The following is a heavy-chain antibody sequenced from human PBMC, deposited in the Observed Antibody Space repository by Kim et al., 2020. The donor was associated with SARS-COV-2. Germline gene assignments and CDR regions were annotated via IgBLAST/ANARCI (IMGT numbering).Heavy chain of an antibody. D-gene: IGHD2-2*03. CDR3: VIGDGYCSSTSCRLYYYYYGMDV. CDR2: ISSNGGST. CDR1: GFTFSSYA. Sequence: GGSLRLSCSASGFTFSSYAMHWVRQAPGKGLEYVSAISSNGGSTYYADSVKGRFTISRDNSKNTLYLQMSSLRAEDTAVYYCVIGDGYCSSTSCRLYYYYYGMDVWPRDHGHRLL. J-gene: IGHJ6*02. V-gene: IGHV3-64D*06.